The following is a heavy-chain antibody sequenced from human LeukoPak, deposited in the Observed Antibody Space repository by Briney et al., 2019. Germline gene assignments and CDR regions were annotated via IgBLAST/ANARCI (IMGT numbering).Heavy chain of an antibody. V-gene: IGHV3-30*03. J-gene: IGHJ3*02. CDR3: TTFDM. Sequence: GRSLRLSCAASGFNFTHYGIHWVRQAPGKGLEWVAVISWDGSSKNYVDSVKGRFTISRDNSKNTLYLQMSYLRVDDTALYYCTTFDMWGQGTMVTVSS. CDR1: GFNFTHYG. CDR2: ISWDGSSK.